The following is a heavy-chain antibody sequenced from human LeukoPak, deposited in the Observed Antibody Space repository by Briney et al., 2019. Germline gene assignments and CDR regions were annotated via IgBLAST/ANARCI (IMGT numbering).Heavy chain of an antibody. J-gene: IGHJ5*02. Sequence: SETLSLTCTVSGASINNSSYYWGWIRQPPGKGLEWIGTIYYSGSTYYSPSLPSRVTISVDTSKNHFSLNLSSVTAADTAVYYCARDRYSGYQNWFDPWGQGTLVTVSS. V-gene: IGHV4-39*07. CDR1: GASINNSSYY. CDR2: IYYSGST. CDR3: ARDRYSGYQNWFDP. D-gene: IGHD5-12*01.